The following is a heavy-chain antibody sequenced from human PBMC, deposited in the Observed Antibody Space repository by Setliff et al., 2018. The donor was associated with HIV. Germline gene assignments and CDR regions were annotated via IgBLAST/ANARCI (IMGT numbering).Heavy chain of an antibody. V-gene: IGHV4-39*01. Sequence: KPSETLSLTCTVSGASISSSSHHWAWIRQPPGKGLEYIGNIYYTGSTHHNPSLESRVATSVDTSKNQLSLKLSSVTAADTAVYYCARIVRWELVATSTFFYYYMDVWGKGTTVTVSS. CDR1: GASISSSSHH. J-gene: IGHJ6*03. CDR3: ARIVRWELVATSTFFYYYMDV. CDR2: IYYTGST. D-gene: IGHD1-26*01.